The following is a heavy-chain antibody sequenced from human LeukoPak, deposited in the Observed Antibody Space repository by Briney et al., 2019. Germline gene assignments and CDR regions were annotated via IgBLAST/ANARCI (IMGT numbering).Heavy chain of an antibody. CDR1: GFTFSSYA. CDR2: ISGSGGST. J-gene: IGHJ4*02. D-gene: IGHD1-7*01. V-gene: IGHV3-23*01. Sequence: GGSLRLSCAASGFTFSSYAMSWVRQAPGKGLEWVSAISGSGGSTYYADSVKGRFTISRDNSKNTLYLQMNSLRAEDTAVYYCAKELYNWNYLRLDYWAREPWSPSPQ. CDR3: AKELYNWNYLRLDY.